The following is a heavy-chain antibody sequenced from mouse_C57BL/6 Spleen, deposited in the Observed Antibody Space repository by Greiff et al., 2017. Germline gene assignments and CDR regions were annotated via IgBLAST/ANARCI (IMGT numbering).Heavy chain of an antibody. J-gene: IGHJ4*01. CDR2: ISDGGSYT. Sequence: EVHLVESGGGLVKPGGSLKLSCAASGFTFSSYAMSWVRQTPEKRLEWVATISDGGSYTYYPDNVKGRFTISRDNAKNNLYLQMSHLKSEDTAMYYCARAPYYCGSLYAMDYWGQGTSVTVSS. D-gene: IGHD1-1*01. V-gene: IGHV5-4*01. CDR3: ARAPYYCGSLYAMDY. CDR1: GFTFSSYA.